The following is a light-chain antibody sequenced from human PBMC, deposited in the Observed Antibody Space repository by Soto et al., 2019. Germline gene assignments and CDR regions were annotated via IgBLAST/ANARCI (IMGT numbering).Light chain of an antibody. CDR3: GTWDSSLSAGGVV. CDR1: SSNIGNNY. J-gene: IGLJ2*01. V-gene: IGLV1-51*02. Sequence: QSVLTQPPSVSAGPGQKVTISCSGSSSNIGNNYVSWYQQLPGTAPKLLIYENNKRPSGIPDRFSGSKSGTSATLGITGLQTGDEADYYCGTWDSSLSAGGVVFGGGTKVTVL. CDR2: ENN.